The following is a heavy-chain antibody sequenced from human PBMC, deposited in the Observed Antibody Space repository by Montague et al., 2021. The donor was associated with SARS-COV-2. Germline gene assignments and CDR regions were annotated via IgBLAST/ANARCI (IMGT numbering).Heavy chain of an antibody. CDR1: GFSLSTPNVG. D-gene: IGHD3-9*01. J-gene: IGHJ4*02. CDR2: IYSNGDK. Sequence: PALMKPTQTLTLTCTFSGFSLSTPNVGVAWIRQPPGKAPEWLAVIYSNGDKRYSPSLQRRLTITKDTSRNQVVVSLTNVDPLDTATYYCAHLIRYYDIFTGIPFDDWGQGTQVTVSS. V-gene: IGHV2-5*01. CDR3: AHLIRYYDIFTGIPFDD.